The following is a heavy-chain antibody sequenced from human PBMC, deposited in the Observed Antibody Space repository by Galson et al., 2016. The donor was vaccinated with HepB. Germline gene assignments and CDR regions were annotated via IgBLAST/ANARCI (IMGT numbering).Heavy chain of an antibody. Sequence: ETLSLTCAVHGQSLSGFYWNWIRQAPERGLEWIGEINHSGGINYNPSLESRVTISGDTSKNQVSLRLNSVTAADTAVYYCATGRVETRLDMVRGRLEERKFYFGMDVWGQGTTVTVSS. CDR3: ATGRVETRLDMVRGRLEERKFYFGMDV. J-gene: IGHJ6*02. D-gene: IGHD3-10*01. CDR2: INHSGGI. V-gene: IGHV4-34*01. CDR1: GQSLSGFY.